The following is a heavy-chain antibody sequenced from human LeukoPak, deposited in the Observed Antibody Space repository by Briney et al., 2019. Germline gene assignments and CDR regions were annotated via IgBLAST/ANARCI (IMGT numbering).Heavy chain of an antibody. Sequence: ASVKVSCKASGYTFTSYGISWVRQAPGQGLEWMGWISAYNGNTNYAQKLQGRVTMTTDTSTSTAYMELRSLRSDDTAVYYCARGHCSGGSCYHRGNYYYYYMDVWGKGTTVT. V-gene: IGHV1-18*01. CDR3: ARGHCSGGSCYHRGNYYYYYMDV. J-gene: IGHJ6*03. CDR2: ISAYNGNT. D-gene: IGHD2-15*01. CDR1: GYTFTSYG.